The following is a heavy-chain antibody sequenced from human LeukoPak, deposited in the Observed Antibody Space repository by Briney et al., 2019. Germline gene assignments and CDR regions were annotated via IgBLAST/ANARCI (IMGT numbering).Heavy chain of an antibody. D-gene: IGHD3-22*01. CDR3: ARPAHTYYYDSSGYYHGWFDP. CDR1: GGSISSSSYY. V-gene: IGHV4-39*01. J-gene: IGHJ5*02. CDR2: IYYSGST. Sequence: PSETLSLTCTVSGGSISSSSYYWGWIRQPPGKGLEWIGSIYYSGSTYYNPSLKSRVTISVDTSKNQFSLKLSSVTAADTAVYYCARPAHTYYYDSSGYYHGWFDPWGQGTLVSVSS.